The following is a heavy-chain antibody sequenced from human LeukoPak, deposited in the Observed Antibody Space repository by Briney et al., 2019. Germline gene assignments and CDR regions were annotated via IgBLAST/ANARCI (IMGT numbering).Heavy chain of an antibody. CDR2: IYYSGST. V-gene: IGHV4-59*01. CDR1: GGSISSYY. Sequence: SETLSHTCTVSGGSISSYYWSWIRQPPGKGLEWIGYIYYSGSTNYNPSLRSRVTISVDTSKNQFSLKLSSVTAADTAVYYCARDGIEYGSGNFYSIGIDVWGQGTTVTVSS. J-gene: IGHJ6*02. D-gene: IGHD3-10*01. CDR3: ARDGIEYGSGNFYSIGIDV.